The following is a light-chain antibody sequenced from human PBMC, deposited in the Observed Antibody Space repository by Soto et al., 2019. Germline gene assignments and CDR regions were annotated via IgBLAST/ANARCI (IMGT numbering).Light chain of an antibody. Sequence: DIVMTQSPLSLPVTPGEPASISCRSSQSLLFSNGYNYLDWYLQKQGQSPQLLIYLGSDRDSGVPDRLSGSGSGTDFTLKISRVEADEVGVYYCMQSLQTPWTFGQGTKVEIK. CDR2: LGS. CDR3: MQSLQTPWT. CDR1: QSLLFSNGYNY. V-gene: IGKV2-28*01. J-gene: IGKJ1*01.